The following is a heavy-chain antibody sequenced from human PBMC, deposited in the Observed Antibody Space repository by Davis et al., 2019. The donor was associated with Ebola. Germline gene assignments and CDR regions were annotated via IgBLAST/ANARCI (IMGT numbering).Heavy chain of an antibody. V-gene: IGHV3-53*01. J-gene: IGHJ5*02. CDR3: ARDPGYASGWTEFDP. Sequence: PGGSLRLSCAASGFSVSNSFISWVRQAPGKGLEWVSVIWSDGRTYYADSVKGRFTISRDNFMNTVHLQMNSLRAEDTAVYHCARDPGYASGWTEFDPWGQGAQVIVSS. D-gene: IGHD6-19*01. CDR1: GFSVSNSF. CDR2: IWSDGRT.